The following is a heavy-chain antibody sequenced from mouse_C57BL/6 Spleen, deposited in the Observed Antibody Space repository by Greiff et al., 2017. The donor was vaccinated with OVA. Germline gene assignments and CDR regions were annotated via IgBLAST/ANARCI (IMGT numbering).Heavy chain of an antibody. CDR1: GYTFTSYW. CDR3: ARAEGQLRPAWVAY. CDR2: IDPSDSYT. J-gene: IGHJ3*01. D-gene: IGHD3-2*02. Sequence: QVQLQQPGAELVMPGASVKLSCKASGYTFTSYWMHWVKQRPGQGLEWIGEIDPSDSYTNYNQKFKGKSTLTVDKSSSTAYMQLSSLTSEDSAVYYCARAEGQLRPAWVAYWGQGTLVTVSA. V-gene: IGHV1-69*01.